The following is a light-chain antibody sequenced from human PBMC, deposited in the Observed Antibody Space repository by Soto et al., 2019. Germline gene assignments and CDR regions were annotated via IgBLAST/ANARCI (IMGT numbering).Light chain of an antibody. Sequence: DIQMTQSPSSLSASVGDRVTITCRASQSISTYLNWYQQKPGKAPKFLIYAASSLQSGVPSRFSGSRSGTDFTLTISSLQPEDFATYYCQQSYYTPPTVGQGTKLEIK. CDR3: QQSYYTPPT. J-gene: IGKJ2*01. V-gene: IGKV1-39*01. CDR1: QSISTY. CDR2: AAS.